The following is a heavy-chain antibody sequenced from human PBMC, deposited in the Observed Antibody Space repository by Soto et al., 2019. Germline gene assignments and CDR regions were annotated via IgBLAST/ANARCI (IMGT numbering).Heavy chain of an antibody. V-gene: IGHV3-23*01. Sequence: WGSLRLSCAASGFTFSNYGIIWCRHSPLKGLEWVSVMSGSGDDAYYADSVKGRFTISRDNSKNMLYLQMNSLRAEDTAVYFCAKKVTIYAVDPADYWGQGTQVTVSS. CDR3: AKKVTIYAVDPADY. D-gene: IGHD3-3*01. CDR2: MSGSGDDA. CDR1: GFTFSNYG. J-gene: IGHJ4*02.